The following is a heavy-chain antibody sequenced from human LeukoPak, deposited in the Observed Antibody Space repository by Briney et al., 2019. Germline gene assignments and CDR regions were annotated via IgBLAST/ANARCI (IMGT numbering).Heavy chain of an antibody. CDR2: ISRGSRTI. D-gene: IGHD6-19*01. V-gene: IGHV3-48*04. CDR1: GFTFSDYS. CDR3: ARDRDNVAGTRGYFDY. J-gene: IGHJ4*02. Sequence: PGGSLRLSCAASGFTFSDYSMNWVRQAPGKGLEWLSNISRGSRTIYYADSVKGRFTISRDNAKNSLYLQMNSLRAEDTALYYCARDRDNVAGTRGYFDYWGQGTLVTVSS.